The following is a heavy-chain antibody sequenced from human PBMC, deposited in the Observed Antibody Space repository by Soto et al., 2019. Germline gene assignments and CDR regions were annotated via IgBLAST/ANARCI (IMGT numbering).Heavy chain of an antibody. Sequence: ASVKVSCKASVYTFTSYGISWVRQAPGQGLEWMGWISAYNGNTNYAQKLQGRVTMTTDTSTSTAYMELRSLRSDDTAVYYCARLYCSSTSCYGEYYMDVWGKGTTVTVSS. V-gene: IGHV1-18*01. CDR3: ARLYCSSTSCYGEYYMDV. CDR1: VYTFTSYG. D-gene: IGHD2-2*01. CDR2: ISAYNGNT. J-gene: IGHJ6*03.